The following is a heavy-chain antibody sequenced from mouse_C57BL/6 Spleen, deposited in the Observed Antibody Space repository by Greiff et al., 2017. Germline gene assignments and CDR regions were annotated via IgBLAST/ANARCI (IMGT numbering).Heavy chain of an antibody. CDR2: ISSGSSTI. CDR3: AREVKYYYAMDY. V-gene: IGHV5-17*01. CDR1: GFTFSDSG. Sequence: EVKLVESGGGLVKPGGSLKLSCAASGFTFSDSGMHWVRQAPEKGLEWVAYISSGSSTIYYADTVKGRFTISRDNAKNTLFLQMTSLRSEDTAMYYCAREVKYYYAMDYWGQGTSVTVSS. J-gene: IGHJ4*01.